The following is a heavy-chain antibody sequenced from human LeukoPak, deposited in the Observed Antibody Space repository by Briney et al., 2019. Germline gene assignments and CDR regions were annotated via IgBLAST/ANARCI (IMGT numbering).Heavy chain of an antibody. D-gene: IGHD2-15*01. CDR2: IYYSGST. CDR3: ARARTYCSGGSCYAWYFQH. J-gene: IGHJ1*01. CDR1: GGSISSYY. Sequence: SETLSLTCTVSGGSISSYYWSWIRQPPGKGLEWIGYIYYSGSTNYNPSLKSRVTISVDTSKNQFSLKLSPVTAADTAVYYCARARTYCSGGSCYAWYFQHWGQGTLVTVSS. V-gene: IGHV4-59*01.